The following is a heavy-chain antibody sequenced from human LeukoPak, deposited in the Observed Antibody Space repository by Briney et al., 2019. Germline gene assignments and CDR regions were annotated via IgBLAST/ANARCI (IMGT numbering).Heavy chain of an antibody. CDR1: GFTFSSYE. CDR2: ISSSGSTI. CDR3: ARDRSTVTTWIDY. V-gene: IGHV3-48*03. Sequence: PGGSLRLSCAASGFTFSSYEIHWVRQAPGKGLEWLSYISSSGSTIKYADSVKGRFTISRGNAKNSLYLQMNSLRPEDTAVYYCARDRSTVTTWIDYWGQGTLVTVSS. D-gene: IGHD4-17*01. J-gene: IGHJ4*02.